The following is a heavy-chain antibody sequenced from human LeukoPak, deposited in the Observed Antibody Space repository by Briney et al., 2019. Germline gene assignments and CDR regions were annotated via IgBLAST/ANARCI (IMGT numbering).Heavy chain of an antibody. CDR1: GGSISSGSYY. CDR2: IYTSGST. J-gene: IGHJ6*03. V-gene: IGHV4-61*02. D-gene: IGHD4-17*01. Sequence: PSETLSLTCTVSGGSISSGSYYWSWIRQPAGKGLEWIGRIYTSGSTNYNPSLKSRVTISVDTSKNQFSLKLSSVTAADTAVYYCARDREYGDLHYYYYYMDVWGKGTTVTISS. CDR3: ARDREYGDLHYYYYYMDV.